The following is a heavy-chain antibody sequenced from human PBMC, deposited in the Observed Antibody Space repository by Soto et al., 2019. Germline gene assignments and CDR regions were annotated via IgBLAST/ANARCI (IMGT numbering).Heavy chain of an antibody. CDR3: AKDQVYDFWSGYSHYGMDV. J-gene: IGHJ6*02. D-gene: IGHD3-3*01. CDR1: GFTFGSHA. V-gene: IGHV3-23*01. Sequence: GGSLRLSCAASGFTFGSHAMSWVRQAPGKGLVWVSAISGTGGATYYADSVQGRFIISRDNFKNTLYLQTNSLRAEDTAVYFCAKDQVYDFWSGYSHYGMDVWGQGTTVTVSS. CDR2: ISGTGGAT.